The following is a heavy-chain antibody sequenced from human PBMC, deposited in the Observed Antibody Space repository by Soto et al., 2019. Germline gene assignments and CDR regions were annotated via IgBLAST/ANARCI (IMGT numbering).Heavy chain of an antibody. V-gene: IGHV1-69*01. CDR1: GGTFSSLG. Sequence: QVQLLQSGAEVKRPGSSVKVSCEASGGTFSSLGFTWVRQAPGHGLEWMGGIIPISGRTTFAQKFQGRVTISADASKRTIYMELTTLTSNDTAIYYGATRGTQGRWIDVAENWGQGTLVTVSS. CDR2: IIPISGRT. J-gene: IGHJ4*02. D-gene: IGHD5-12*01. CDR3: ATRGTQGRWIDVAEN.